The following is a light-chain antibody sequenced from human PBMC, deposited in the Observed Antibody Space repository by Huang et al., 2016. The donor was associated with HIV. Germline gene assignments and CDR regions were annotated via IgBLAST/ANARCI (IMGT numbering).Light chain of an antibody. V-gene: IGKV2-28*01. CDR2: LAS. CDR1: QSLLHSNEYNC. CDR3: MQALQTFT. Sequence: DIVLTQSPLSLPVIPGEPASISCRSNQSLLHSNEYNCLDWYLQKPGQSPQLLIYLASKRASGVPERFSGSGSGTDFTLEISRVEAEDVGIYYCMQALQTFTFGQGTKLEI. J-gene: IGKJ2*01.